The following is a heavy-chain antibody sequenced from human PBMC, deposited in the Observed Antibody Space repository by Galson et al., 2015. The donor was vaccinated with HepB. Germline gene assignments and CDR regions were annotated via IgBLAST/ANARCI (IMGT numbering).Heavy chain of an antibody. D-gene: IGHD2-21*02. CDR2: IKEDGSGE. Sequence: SLRLSCAASGFTFSYYWMSWVRQAPGKGLEWVANIKEDGSGEYYADSLEGRFTISRDNAKSTVYLQMTSLRAEDTAVYFCARDDFLTDFDSWGQGTLVTVSS. J-gene: IGHJ5*01. CDR1: GFTFSYYW. V-gene: IGHV3-7*03. CDR3: ARDDFLTDFDS.